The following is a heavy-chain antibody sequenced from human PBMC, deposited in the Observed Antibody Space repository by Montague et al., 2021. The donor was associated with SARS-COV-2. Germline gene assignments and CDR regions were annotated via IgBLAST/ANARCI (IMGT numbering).Heavy chain of an antibody. CDR3: ARSQLCGSDCYLAY. D-gene: IGHD2-21*02. CDR2: INPADSRT. V-gene: IGHV5-10-1*01. CDR1: GYDFTTHW. J-gene: IGHJ4*02. Sequence: QSGAEVKKSGESLRISCRGSGYDFTTHWISWVRQMPGKGLEWIGRINPADSRTNYSPSFQGQVTISVDKSITTAYLQWSSLKASDTAMYFCARSQLCGSDCYLAYWGQGSLVTVSS.